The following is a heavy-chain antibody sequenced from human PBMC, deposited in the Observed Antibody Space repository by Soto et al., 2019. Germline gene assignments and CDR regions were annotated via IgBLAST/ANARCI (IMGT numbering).Heavy chain of an antibody. Sequence: QVQLVQSGAEVKKPGSSVKVSCKASGGTFSSYNISWVRQAPRQGLEWMGRIIPILGIANYAQKFQGRVTITADKSTSTAYMELSSLRSEDTAVYYLARDREYRGYDTFDYWGQGTLVTVSS. CDR3: ARDREYRGYDTFDY. CDR2: IIPILGIA. J-gene: IGHJ4*02. CDR1: GGTFSSYN. V-gene: IGHV1-69*08. D-gene: IGHD5-12*01.